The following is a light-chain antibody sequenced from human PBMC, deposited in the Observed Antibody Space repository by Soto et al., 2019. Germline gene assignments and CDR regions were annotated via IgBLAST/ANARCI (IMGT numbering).Light chain of an antibody. V-gene: IGLV1-40*01. J-gene: IGLJ1*01. Sequence: QSVLTQPPSVSGAPGQRVTISCTGRSSNIGAGYDVHWYQQLPGTAPKLLIYGNSNRPSGVPDRFSGSKSGTSASLAITGHEAEDEADYYCQSYDSSLGYVFGTGTKLTVL. CDR3: QSYDSSLGYV. CDR1: SSNIGAGYD. CDR2: GNS.